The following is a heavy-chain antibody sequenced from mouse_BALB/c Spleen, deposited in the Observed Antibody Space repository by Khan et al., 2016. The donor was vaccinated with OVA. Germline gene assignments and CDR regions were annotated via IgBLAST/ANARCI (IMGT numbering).Heavy chain of an antibody. CDR2: IWSAGST. CDR1: GFSLSNYS. V-gene: IGHV2-2*02. Sequence: QVRLQQSGPGLVQPSQSLSITCTVSGFSLSNYSVHWVRQSPGKGLEWLGVIWSAGSTDYNAAFISRLTISKDNSRSQVFFKMNSLQPNDTAIYYCVRRGYDYGRGALFAYWGQGTLVTVSA. D-gene: IGHD2-4*01. J-gene: IGHJ3*01. CDR3: VRRGYDYGRGALFAY.